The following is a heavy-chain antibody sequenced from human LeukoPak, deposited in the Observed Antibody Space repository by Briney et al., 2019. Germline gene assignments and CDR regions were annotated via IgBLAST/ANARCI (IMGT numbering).Heavy chain of an antibody. CDR3: AMNNWGLDS. Sequence: SETLSLTCAVYGGSFSGYYWSWIRQPPGKGLEWIGEINHSGSTDYNPSLKSRVTISVDTSKNQFSLKLSSVTAADTAVYYCAMNNWGLDSWGQGTLVTVSS. D-gene: IGHD7-27*01. CDR1: GGSFSGYY. J-gene: IGHJ4*02. CDR2: INHSGST. V-gene: IGHV4-34*01.